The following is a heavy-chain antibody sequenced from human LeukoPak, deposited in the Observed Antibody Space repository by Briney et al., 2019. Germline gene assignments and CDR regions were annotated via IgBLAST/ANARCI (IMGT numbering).Heavy chain of an antibody. Sequence: GGSLRLSCAASGYTFSSYGMHWVRQAPGKGLEWVAVISYDGSNKYYADSVKGRFTISRDNSKNTLYLQMNSLRAEDTAVYYCAKDGVVRGQGTLVTVSS. D-gene: IGHD3-3*01. CDR3: AKDGVV. CDR1: GYTFSSYG. CDR2: ISYDGSNK. V-gene: IGHV3-30*18. J-gene: IGHJ4*02.